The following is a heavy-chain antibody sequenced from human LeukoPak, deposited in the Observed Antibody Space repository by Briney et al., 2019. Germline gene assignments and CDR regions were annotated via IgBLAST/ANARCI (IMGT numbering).Heavy chain of an antibody. Sequence: GASVKVSCKASGYTFTSYYMHWVRQAPGQGLEWMGIINPSGGSTSYARKFQGRVTMTRDMSTSTVYMELSSLRSEDTAVYYCARARRDSSGYYRGAHDAFDIWGQGTMVTVSS. CDR1: GYTFTSYY. J-gene: IGHJ3*02. CDR2: INPSGGST. V-gene: IGHV1-46*01. CDR3: ARARRDSSGYYRGAHDAFDI. D-gene: IGHD3-22*01.